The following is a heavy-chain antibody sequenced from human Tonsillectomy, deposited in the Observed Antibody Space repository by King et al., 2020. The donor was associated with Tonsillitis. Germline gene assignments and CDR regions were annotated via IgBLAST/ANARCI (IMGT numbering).Heavy chain of an antibody. J-gene: IGHJ3*02. V-gene: IGHV3-30-3*01. CDR3: ARDRQWRDAFDI. CDR1: GFTFSSYA. D-gene: IGHD6-19*01. Sequence: VQLVESGGGVVQPGRSLRLSCAASGFTFSSYAMHWVRQAPGKGLERVAVISYDGSNKYYADSVKGRLTISRDNSKKTLYLQMNSLRAEDTAVYYCARDRQWRDAFDIWGQGTMVTVSS. CDR2: ISYDGSNK.